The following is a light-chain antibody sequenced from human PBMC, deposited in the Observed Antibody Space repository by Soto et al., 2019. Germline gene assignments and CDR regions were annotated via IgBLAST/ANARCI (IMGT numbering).Light chain of an antibody. CDR2: GAR. J-gene: IGKJ2*01. Sequence: EIVFTQSPGTLSLSPGERATLSCRASQRIDSRYLAWYHQKPGQAPRLLIYGARHRPGGIPDRFSGSGSGTDFTLSISRLEPEDFAVYYCQQYEPSPYTFGHGTKVNIK. V-gene: IGKV3-20*01. CDR1: QRIDSRY. CDR3: QQYEPSPYT.